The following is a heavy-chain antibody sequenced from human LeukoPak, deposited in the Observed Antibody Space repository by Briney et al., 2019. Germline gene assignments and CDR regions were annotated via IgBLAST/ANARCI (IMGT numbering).Heavy chain of an antibody. V-gene: IGHV3-23*01. CDR3: AKTYAFDI. CDR1: GFTFSIFA. Sequence: AGGSLGLSCAASGFTFSIFAMSWVRQAPGKGLEWVSAISAGGDSTYYADSVKGRFTISRDNSKNTLYLQMSSLRADDTAVYYCAKTYAFDIWGQGTMVTVSS. CDR2: ISAGGDST. J-gene: IGHJ3*02.